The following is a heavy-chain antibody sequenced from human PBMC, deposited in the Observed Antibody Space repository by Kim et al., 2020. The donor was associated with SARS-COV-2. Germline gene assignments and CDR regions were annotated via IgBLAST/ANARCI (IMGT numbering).Heavy chain of an antibody. Sequence: SLRLSCAASGFTFDDYAMHWVRQAPGKGLEWVSGISWNSGSIGYADSVKGRFTISRDNAKNSLYLQMNSLRAEDTALYYCAKAGDSSSWYDYYYGMDV. CDR3: AKAGDSSSWYDYYYGMDV. CDR2: ISWNSGSI. V-gene: IGHV3-9*01. CDR1: GFTFDDYA. D-gene: IGHD6-13*01. J-gene: IGHJ6*01.